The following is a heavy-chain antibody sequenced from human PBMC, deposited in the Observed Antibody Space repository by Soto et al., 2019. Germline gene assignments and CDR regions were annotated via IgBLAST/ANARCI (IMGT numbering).Heavy chain of an antibody. CDR1: GDSVSSTSTA. Sequence: SQTLSLTCAISGDSVSSTSTAWSWIRQSPSRGLEWLGRTYYRSNWYTDYAVSVKSRITISPDTSKNQFSLQLNSVTPEDTAVYYCARGSYYSGWVWGQGTLVTVLL. CDR2: TYYRSNWYT. J-gene: IGHJ4*02. D-gene: IGHD6-19*01. CDR3: ARGSYYSGWV. V-gene: IGHV6-1*01.